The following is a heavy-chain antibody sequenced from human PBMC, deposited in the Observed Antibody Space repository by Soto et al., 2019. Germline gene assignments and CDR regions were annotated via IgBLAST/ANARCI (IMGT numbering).Heavy chain of an antibody. D-gene: IGHD1-26*01. V-gene: IGHV1-2*02. CDR1: GDTFAGNY. Sequence: SVKVSCKASGDTFAGNYIHWVRQAPVQGFEWMGWINPKSGGTKYPQKFQGRVTMTRDTSLSTVYMTLTRLTSDDTAVYYCARDLAKGGGSAGFDYWGQGTLVTVSS. CDR2: INPKSGGT. CDR3: ARDLAKGGGSAGFDY. J-gene: IGHJ4*02.